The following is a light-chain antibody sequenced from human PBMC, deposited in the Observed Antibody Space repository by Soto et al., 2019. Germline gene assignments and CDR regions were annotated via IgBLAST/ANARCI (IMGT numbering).Light chain of an antibody. CDR3: CSYTGSWV. J-gene: IGLJ3*02. CDR1: SSNIGDSNF. V-gene: IGLV2-11*01. Sequence: QSALTQPCSVSGSPGQSVTISCTGASSNIGDSNFVSWYQQHPGEAPKPMIYDVNKRPSGVPHRFSGSKSGNTASLTISGLQAEDEADYYCCSYTGSWVFGGGTQLTVL. CDR2: DVN.